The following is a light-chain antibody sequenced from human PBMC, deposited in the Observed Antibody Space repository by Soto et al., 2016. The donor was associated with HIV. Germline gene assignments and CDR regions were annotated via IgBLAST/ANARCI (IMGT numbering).Light chain of an antibody. V-gene: IGKV1-5*03. CDR3: QQYNSYSRGT. CDR1: QTISTW. CDR2: LSS. Sequence: DIRLTQSPPTLSASVGDTVTITCRASQTISTWLAWYQQRPGKAPKLLMYLSSSLQSGVPSRFSGSGSGTEFTLTINNLQPDDFATYYCQQYNSYSRGTFGQGTKVEIK. J-gene: IGKJ1*01.